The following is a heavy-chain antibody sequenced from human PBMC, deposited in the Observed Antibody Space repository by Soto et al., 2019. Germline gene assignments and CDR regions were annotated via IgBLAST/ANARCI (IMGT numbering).Heavy chain of an antibody. CDR3: AKDLRYGDYVNWFDP. D-gene: IGHD4-17*01. CDR2: ISWNSGSI. Sequence: PGGSLRLSCAASGFTFDDYAMHWVRQAPGKGLEWVSGISWNSGSIGYADSVKGRFTISRDNSKNTLYLQMNSLRAEDAAVYYCAKDLRYGDYVNWFDPWGQGTLVTVSS. J-gene: IGHJ5*02. CDR1: GFTFDDYA. V-gene: IGHV3-9*01.